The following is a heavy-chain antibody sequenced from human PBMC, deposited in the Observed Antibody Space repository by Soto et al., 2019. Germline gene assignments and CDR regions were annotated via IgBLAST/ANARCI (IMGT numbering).Heavy chain of an antibody. V-gene: IGHV1-3*01. J-gene: IGHJ6*02. D-gene: IGHD3-10*01. CDR2: INAGNGNT. CDR1: GYTFTSYA. CDR3: ASWGPQSVGSFGYYYYGMDV. Sequence: ASVKVSCKASGYTFTSYAMHWVRQAPGQRLEWMGWINAGNGNTKYSQKFQGRVTITRDTSASTAYMELSSLRSEDTAVYYCASWGPQSVGSFGYYYYGMDVWGQGTTVTV.